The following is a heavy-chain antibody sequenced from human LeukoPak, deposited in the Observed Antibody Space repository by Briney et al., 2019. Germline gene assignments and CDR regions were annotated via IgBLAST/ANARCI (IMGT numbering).Heavy chain of an antibody. CDR3: ARANRVTMIVSNYYYYYYMDV. CDR1: GGTFSSYA. J-gene: IGHJ6*03. D-gene: IGHD3-22*01. V-gene: IGHV1-69*05. Sequence: ASVKVSCKASGGTFSSYAISWVRQAPGQGLEWMGRIIPIFGTANYAQKFQGRVTITTDESTSTVYMELSSLRSEDTAVYYCARANRVTMIVSNYYYYYYMDVWGKGTTVTVSS. CDR2: IIPIFGTA.